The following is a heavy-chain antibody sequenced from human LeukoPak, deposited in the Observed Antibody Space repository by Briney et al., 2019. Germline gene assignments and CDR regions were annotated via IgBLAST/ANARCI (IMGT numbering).Heavy chain of an antibody. CDR2: INPNSGGT. CDR1: GYTFTGYY. V-gene: IGHV1-2*02. D-gene: IGHD6-13*01. Sequence: ASVKVSCKASGYTFTGYYMHWVRQAPGQGLEWMGWINPNSGGTNYAQKFQGRVTMTRDTSISTAYMELSRLRSDDTAVYYCARDHRSYSSSWYSDFDYWGQGTLVTVSS. CDR3: ARDHRSYSSSWYSDFDY. J-gene: IGHJ4*02.